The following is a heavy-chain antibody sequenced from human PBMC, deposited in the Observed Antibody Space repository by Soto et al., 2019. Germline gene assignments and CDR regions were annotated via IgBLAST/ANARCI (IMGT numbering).Heavy chain of an antibody. D-gene: IGHD4-17*01. CDR3: ARRLYGDYDY. CDR2: ISTYNGNT. Sequence: QAQLVQSGAEVKEPGASVKVSCKASGYSFTTSGITWVRQAPGQGLEWMGWISTYNGNTNSAQKLQDRVTLTTDTSTSTAYMELRSLRSDDTAVYYCARRLYGDYDYWGKGTLVTVSS. V-gene: IGHV1-18*01. J-gene: IGHJ4*02. CDR1: GYSFTTSG.